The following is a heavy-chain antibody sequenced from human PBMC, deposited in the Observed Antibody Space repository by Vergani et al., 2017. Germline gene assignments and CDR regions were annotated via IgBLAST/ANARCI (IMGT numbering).Heavy chain of an antibody. CDR2: ISSSSSTI. CDR1: GFTFSSYS. D-gene: IGHD3-10*01. J-gene: IGHJ4*02. V-gene: IGHV3-48*04. CDR3: ARDQYYGSGRFDY. Sequence: EVQLVESGGGLVQPGGSLRLSCAASGFTFSSYSMNWVRQAPGKGLEWVSYISSSSSTIYYADSVKGRFTISRDNAKNSLYLQMNSLRAEDTAVYYCARDQYYGSGRFDYWGQGTLVTVSS.